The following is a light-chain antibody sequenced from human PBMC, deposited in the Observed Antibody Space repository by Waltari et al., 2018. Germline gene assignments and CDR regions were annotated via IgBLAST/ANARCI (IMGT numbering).Light chain of an antibody. CDR3: QQYDSAVLT. J-gene: IGKJ4*01. V-gene: IGKV3-20*01. CDR2: GAS. CDR1: QRVSSNS. Sequence: VLTQHPGTLSFSPGERASLPCRASQRVSSNSLVWYQQKPGPTPRLLIYGASSRATGIPERFSGSGSGTDFTLTISSLEPEDFAMYYCQQYDSAVLTFGGGTKVEIK.